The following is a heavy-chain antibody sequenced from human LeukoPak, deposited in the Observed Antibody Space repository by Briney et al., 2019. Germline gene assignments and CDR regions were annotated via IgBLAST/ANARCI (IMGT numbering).Heavy chain of an antibody. CDR1: GFTFSSQA. CDR3: ARDPGVVAFHYFDF. J-gene: IGHJ4*02. V-gene: IGHV3-23*01. Sequence: GESLKISCVASGFTFSSQAMAWVRQAPGKGLEWVSAIGGRGGSTYYADSVKGRFTISRDNSKNTLYLQMNSLRAEDTALYYCARDPGVVAFHYFDFWGQGTLVTVSS. CDR2: IGGRGGST. D-gene: IGHD3-3*01.